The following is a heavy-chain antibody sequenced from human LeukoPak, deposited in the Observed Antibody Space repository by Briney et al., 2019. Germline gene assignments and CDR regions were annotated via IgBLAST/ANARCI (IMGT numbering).Heavy chain of an antibody. D-gene: IGHD5-24*01. CDR1: GYTFTNYT. CDR3: ARGRGAGRDGYNLIYYYYYMDV. CDR2: MSAYNGNT. Sequence: ASVKVSGKASGYTFTNYTISWVRQAPGQGLEWMGWMSAYNGNTNYAQRLQGRVTMTTDTSTSTAYMELRSLRSDDTAMYYCARGRGAGRDGYNLIYYYYYMDVWGKGTTVTVSS. J-gene: IGHJ6*03. V-gene: IGHV1-18*01.